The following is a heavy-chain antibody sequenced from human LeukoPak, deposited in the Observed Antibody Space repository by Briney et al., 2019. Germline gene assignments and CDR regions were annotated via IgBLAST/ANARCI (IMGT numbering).Heavy chain of an antibody. CDR3: ERGHRPDSSACLFDS. V-gene: IGHV3-30*04. J-gene: IGHJ4*02. CDR2: VSSDGSYK. Sequence: GGSLRFSSAACGFTFSAYTMQWLRPAPGGGLEGVAVVSSDGSYKYYDDSVRARFTFTRANSKNMLYLQMKSLRAEDTAVYYCERGHRPDSSACLFDSWGQGTLVTVST. CDR1: GFTFSAYT. D-gene: IGHD6-25*01.